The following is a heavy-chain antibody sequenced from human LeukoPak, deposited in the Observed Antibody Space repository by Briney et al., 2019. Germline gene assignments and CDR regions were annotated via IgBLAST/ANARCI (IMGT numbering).Heavy chain of an antibody. CDR1: GGSISSSNW. CDR2: IYHSGST. J-gene: IGHJ4*02. V-gene: IGHV4-4*02. Sequence: SETLSLTCAVSGGSISSSNWWSWVRQPPGKGLEWIGEIYHSGSTNYNPSLKSRVTISVDKSKNQFSLKLSSVTAADTAVYYCARELRGSGSYRIYFDYWGQGTLVSVSS. D-gene: IGHD3-10*01. CDR3: ARELRGSGSYRIYFDY.